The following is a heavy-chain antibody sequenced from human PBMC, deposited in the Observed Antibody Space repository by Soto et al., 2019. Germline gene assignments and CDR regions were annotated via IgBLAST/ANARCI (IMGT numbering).Heavy chain of an antibody. D-gene: IGHD2-15*01. J-gene: IGHJ4*02. CDR2: LSGSGGDT. V-gene: IGHV3-23*01. Sequence: GGSLRLSCAASGFTFSSYGMHWVRQAPGKGLEWVSGLSGSGGDTYYADSVKGRVTVSRDNAKNTLYLQMNSLRAEDTAVYYCARVYCSGGSSYHLDYWGQGTLVTVSS. CDR3: ARVYCSGGSSYHLDY. CDR1: GFTFSSYG.